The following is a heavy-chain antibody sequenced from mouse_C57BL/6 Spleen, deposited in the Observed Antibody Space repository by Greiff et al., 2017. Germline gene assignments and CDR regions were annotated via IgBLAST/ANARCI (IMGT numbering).Heavy chain of an antibody. J-gene: IGHJ4*01. CDR2: INPSTGGT. CDR1: GYSFTGYY. CDR3: ARGDGYFEEGYAMDY. V-gene: IGHV1-42*01. D-gene: IGHD2-3*01. Sequence: EVQLQQSGPELVKPGASVKISCTASGYSFTGYYMNWVKQSPEKSLEWIGEINPSTGGTTYNQKFKAKATLTVDNSSSTAYVQLKILTSEDSAVYYCARGDGYFEEGYAMDYWGQGPSVTVSS.